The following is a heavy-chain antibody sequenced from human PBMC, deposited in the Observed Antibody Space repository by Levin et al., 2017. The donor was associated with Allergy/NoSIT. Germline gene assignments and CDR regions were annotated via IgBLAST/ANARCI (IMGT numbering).Heavy chain of an antibody. CDR3: ARVLQFYYYYCIGD. J-gene: IGHJ6*02. CDR1: GFTFSSYG. D-gene: IGHD5-24*01. CDR2: IWGDDYKK. V-gene: IGHV3-33*01. Sequence: GGSLRLSCAASGFTFSSYGMRWVRQAPGKGLEWVAVIWGDDYKKYYGDSVKGRFTISRDNSKNTLYLQMNSLRAEDTAVYYCARVLQFYYYYCIGDWGQGTTVTVSS.